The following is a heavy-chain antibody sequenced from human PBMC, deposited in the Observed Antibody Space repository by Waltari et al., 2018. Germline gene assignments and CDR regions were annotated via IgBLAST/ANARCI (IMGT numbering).Heavy chain of an antibody. J-gene: IGHJ5*02. V-gene: IGHV1-69*05. CDR2: IIPIFGTA. CDR3: ARDRHPGSFNWFDP. Sequence: QVQLVQSGAEVKKPGSSVKVSCKASGGTFSSYAISWVRQAPGQGLEWMGGIIPIFGTANYAQKFQGRVTMTRDTSISTAYMELSRLRSDDTAVYYCARDRHPGSFNWFDPWGQGTLVTVSS. CDR1: GGTFSSYA. D-gene: IGHD6-6*01.